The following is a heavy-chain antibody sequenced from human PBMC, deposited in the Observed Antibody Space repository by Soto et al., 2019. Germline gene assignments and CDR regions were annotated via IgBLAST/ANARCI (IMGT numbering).Heavy chain of an antibody. V-gene: IGHV3-30*18. CDR2: TSSDGSNK. CDR3: AKERGRRGFDY. CDR1: GFTFSGFG. Sequence: QVQLVESGGGVVQPGRSLRLSCAASGFTFSGFGMDWVRQAPGKGLEWVAMTSSDGSNKNYADSVKGRFTISRDNSKNTLYRQMNSVRAEDRAVYYCAKERGRRGFDYGGQGPLVTVSS. J-gene: IGHJ4*02.